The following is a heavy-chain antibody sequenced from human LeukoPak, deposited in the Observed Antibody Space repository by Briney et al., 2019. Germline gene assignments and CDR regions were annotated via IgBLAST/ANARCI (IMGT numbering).Heavy chain of an antibody. CDR3: ARPASTPPAYFDY. V-gene: IGHV5-51*01. Sequence: GESLKISCKGSGYSFTSYWIGWVRQMPGKGLEWMGIIYPGDSDTRYSPSFQGQVTISADKSISTSYLQWSSLKASDTAMYYCARPASTPPAYFDYWGQGTLVTVSS. CDR2: IYPGDSDT. D-gene: IGHD5/OR15-5a*01. J-gene: IGHJ4*02. CDR1: GYSFTSYW.